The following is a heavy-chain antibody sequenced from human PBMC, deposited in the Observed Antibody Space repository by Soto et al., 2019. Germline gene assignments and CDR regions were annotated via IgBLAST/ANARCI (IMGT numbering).Heavy chain of an antibody. D-gene: IGHD3-10*01. CDR3: ARALLLWFGETEYDAFDI. CDR1: GFTFSSYW. CDR2: INSDGSST. V-gene: IGHV3-74*01. J-gene: IGHJ3*02. Sequence: GGSLRLSCAASGFTFSSYWMHWVRQAPGKGLVWVSRINSDGSSTSYADSVRGRFTISRDNAKNTLYLQMNSLRAEDTAVYYCARALLLWFGETEYDAFDIWGQGTMVTVSS.